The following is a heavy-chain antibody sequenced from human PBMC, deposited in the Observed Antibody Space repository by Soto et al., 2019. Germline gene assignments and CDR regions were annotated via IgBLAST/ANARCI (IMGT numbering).Heavy chain of an antibody. CDR1: GYTFTSYY. CDR3: AREGKLELRFLFDY. Sequence: QVQLVQSGAEVQKPGASVKVSCKASGYTFTSYYMHWVRQAPGQGLEWMGIINPSGGTTSYAQKFQGRVTMNRDTSTSTVYLELTSLRSADTAGYYCAREGKLELRFLFDYWGKGTLVTVSS. J-gene: IGHJ4*02. D-gene: IGHD1-7*01. CDR2: INPSGGTT. V-gene: IGHV1-46*03.